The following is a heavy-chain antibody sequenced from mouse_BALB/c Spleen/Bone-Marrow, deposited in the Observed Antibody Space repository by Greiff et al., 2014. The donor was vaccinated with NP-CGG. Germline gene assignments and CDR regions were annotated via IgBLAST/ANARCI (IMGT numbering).Heavy chain of an antibody. J-gene: IGHJ3*01. CDR2: IDPANGNT. V-gene: IGHV14-3*02. D-gene: IGHD1-1*01. CDR3: ASYYYGRSSFTY. Sequence: EVKLVESGAELVKPGASVKLSCAASGFNIKDTYMHWVRQRPEQGLEWIGRIDPANGNTKYDPKFQGKATITADTSSNTAYLQLSSLTSEDTVVYYCASYYYGRSSFTYWGQGTLVTVSA. CDR1: GFNIKDTY.